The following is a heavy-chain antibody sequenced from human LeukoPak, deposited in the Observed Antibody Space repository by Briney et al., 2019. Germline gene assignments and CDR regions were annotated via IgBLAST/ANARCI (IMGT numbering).Heavy chain of an antibody. D-gene: IGHD6-13*01. Sequence: GGSLRLSCAASGFTFSSYAMGWVRQAPGKGLEWLSVISGTGGSTYYADSVKGRFTISRDNSKNTLHLQMNSLRAEDTAVYYCAKEPNLSIATSGMYFDYWGQGTLVTVSS. J-gene: IGHJ4*02. CDR3: AKEPNLSIATSGMYFDY. V-gene: IGHV3-23*01. CDR1: GFTFSSYA. CDR2: ISGTGGST.